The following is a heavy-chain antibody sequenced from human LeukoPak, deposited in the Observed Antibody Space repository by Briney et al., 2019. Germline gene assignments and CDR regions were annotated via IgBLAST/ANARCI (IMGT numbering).Heavy chain of an antibody. CDR3: ARDAGGNSHYYYYMDV. CDR1: GLTFSSYS. CDR2: ISSSSSYI. Sequence: GGSLRLSCAASGLTFSSYSMNWVRQAPGKGLEWVSSISSSSSYIYYADSVKGRFTISRDNAKNSLYLQMNSLRAEDTAVDYCARDAGGNSHYYYYMDVWGKGTTVTVSS. J-gene: IGHJ6*03. V-gene: IGHV3-21*01. D-gene: IGHD4-23*01.